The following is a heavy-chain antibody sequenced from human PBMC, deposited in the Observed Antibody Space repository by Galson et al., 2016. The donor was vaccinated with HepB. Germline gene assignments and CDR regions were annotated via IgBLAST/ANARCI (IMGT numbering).Heavy chain of an antibody. D-gene: IGHD5-12*01. J-gene: IGHJ3*01. Sequence: SLRLSCAASGIDVKTNYMSWVRQAPGKGLEWVLVLQSTGISNYADSVTGRFTISRDISRNTPSLQMNNLRTDDTGVYHCARVFPSGYRSPFHAYDVWGQGTLVTVS. CDR2: LQSTGIS. CDR1: GIDVKTNY. CDR3: ARVFPSGYRSPFHAYDV. V-gene: IGHV3-66*01.